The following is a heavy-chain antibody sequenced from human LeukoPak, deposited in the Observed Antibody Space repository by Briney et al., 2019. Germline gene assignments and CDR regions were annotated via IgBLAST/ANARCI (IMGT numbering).Heavy chain of an antibody. D-gene: IGHD1-14*01. CDR1: GGPISPYY. J-gene: IGHJ4*02. Sequence: PSETLSLTCTVSGGPISPYYWSWIRQPPGKGLEWIGYIYYSGSTNYNPSLKSRVTISVDTSKNQFSLKLSSVTTADTAVYYCARWAKWNHDYWGQGTLVTVSS. V-gene: IGHV4-59*01. CDR3: ARWAKWNHDY. CDR2: IYYSGST.